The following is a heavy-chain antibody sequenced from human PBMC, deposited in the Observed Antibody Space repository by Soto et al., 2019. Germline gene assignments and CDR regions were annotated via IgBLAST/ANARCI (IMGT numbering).Heavy chain of an antibody. D-gene: IGHD2-8*01. CDR2: IGVGSGNR. V-gene: IGHV1-58*01. Sequence: SVKVACKASGFTLTSSAVQLVRQARGQRREWIGWIGVGSGNRHYAQKFQERVTITRDMSTNTAYMELSSLRSEDTAVYYCAALGVNFDHWGPGXLVTVSS. CDR3: AALGVNFDH. J-gene: IGHJ4*02. CDR1: GFTLTSSA.